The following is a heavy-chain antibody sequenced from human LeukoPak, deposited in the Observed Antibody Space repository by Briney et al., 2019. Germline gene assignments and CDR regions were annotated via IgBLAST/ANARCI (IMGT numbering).Heavy chain of an antibody. D-gene: IGHD4-23*01. V-gene: IGHV4-59*08. J-gene: IGHJ4*02. CDR3: ARHPDYGGNFDS. CDR2: ISYSGST. CDR1: GVSVTSYY. Sequence: PSETLSLTCTVSGVSVTSYYWSWIRQPPGKGLEWMGYISYSGSTNYNPSLKSRVTISVDTSKNQFSLKLSSVTAADTAVYYCARHPDYGGNFDSWGQGTPVTVSS.